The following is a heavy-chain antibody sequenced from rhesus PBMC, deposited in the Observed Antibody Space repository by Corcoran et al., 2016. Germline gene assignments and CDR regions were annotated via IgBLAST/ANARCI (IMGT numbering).Heavy chain of an antibody. CDR2: IYWDDDK. D-gene: IGHD3-22*01. V-gene: IGHV2-174*01. J-gene: IGHJ4*01. Sequence: QVTLKESGPALVKPTQTLTLTCTFSGFSISTSGMGVGWLRQPPGKAREWLALIYWDDDKYYSTSRKSRLTISKDTSKNQVVLTMTNMDPVDTATYYCARRVIRSFDYWGQGVLVTVSS. CDR1: GFSISTSGMG. CDR3: ARRVIRSFDY.